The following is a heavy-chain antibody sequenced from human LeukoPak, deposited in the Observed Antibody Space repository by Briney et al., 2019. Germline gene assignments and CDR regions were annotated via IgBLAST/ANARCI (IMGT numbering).Heavy chain of an antibody. CDR1: GFTFSSYA. J-gene: IGHJ4*02. V-gene: IGHV3-23*01. D-gene: IGHD6-19*01. Sequence: PGGSLRLSCAASGFTFSSYAMSWVRQAPGKGLEWVSAISGSGGSTDYADSVKGRFTISRDNSKNTLYLQMNSLRAEDTAVNYCAKRAGSGQYYFDYWGQGTLVTVSS. CDR3: AKRAGSGQYYFDY. CDR2: ISGSGGST.